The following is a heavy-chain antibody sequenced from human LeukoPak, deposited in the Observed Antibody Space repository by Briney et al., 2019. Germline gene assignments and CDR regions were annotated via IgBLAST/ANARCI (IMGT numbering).Heavy chain of an antibody. CDR2: IGSSGTST. CDR3: ARHAYYYDSSGFSFDY. D-gene: IGHD3-22*01. CDR1: GFTFSSYA. Sequence: PGGSLRLSCSASGFTFSSYAMTWVRQAPGKGLEWVSAIGSSGTSTYYADSVKGRFTISRDNSKNTLYLQMNSLRAEDPAVYYCARHAYYYDSSGFSFDYWGQGTLVTVSS. J-gene: IGHJ4*02. V-gene: IGHV3-23*01.